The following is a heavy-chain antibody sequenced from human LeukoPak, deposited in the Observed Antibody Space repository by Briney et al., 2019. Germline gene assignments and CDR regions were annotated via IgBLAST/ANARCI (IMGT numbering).Heavy chain of an antibody. CDR2: INAGNGNT. J-gene: IGHJ6*02. V-gene: IGHV1-3*01. CDR3: ARKAVAYYYYGMDV. Sequence: ASVKVSCKASGYTFTSYAMRWVRQAPGQRLEWMGWINAGNGNTKYSQKFQGRVTITRDTSASTAYMELSSLRSEDTAVYYCARKAVAYYYYGMDVWGQGTTVTVSS. CDR1: GYTFTSYA. D-gene: IGHD6-19*01.